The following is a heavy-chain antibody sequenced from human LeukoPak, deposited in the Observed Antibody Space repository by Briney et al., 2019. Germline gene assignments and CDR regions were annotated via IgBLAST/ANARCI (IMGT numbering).Heavy chain of an antibody. J-gene: IGHJ4*02. V-gene: IGHV3-23*01. CDR3: AKGGKWDVTPFDY. CDR1: GFTFSSHA. Sequence: GGSLRLSCVGSGFTFSSHAMSWVRQAPEKGLEWVSGIYESGQTTHYADSVKGRFSISRDNSKNTLYLQMDSLRGEDTAVYYCAKGGKWDVTPFDYWGQGTLVTVSS. D-gene: IGHD1-26*01. CDR2: IYESGQTT.